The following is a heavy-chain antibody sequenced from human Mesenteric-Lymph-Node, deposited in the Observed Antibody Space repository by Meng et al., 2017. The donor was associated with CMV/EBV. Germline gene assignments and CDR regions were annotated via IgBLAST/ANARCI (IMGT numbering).Heavy chain of an antibody. J-gene: IGHJ4*02. V-gene: IGHV3-21*01. D-gene: IGHD1-26*01. CDR3: ARDIVGAPYFFDY. Sequence: GGSLRLSCAASGFTFSTYSMHWVRQAPGKGLEWVSSISSSISYIYYADSVKGRFTISRDNAKNSLYLQMNSLRAEDTAVYYCARDIVGAPYFFDYWGQGTLVTVSS. CDR2: ISSSISYI. CDR1: GFTFSTYS.